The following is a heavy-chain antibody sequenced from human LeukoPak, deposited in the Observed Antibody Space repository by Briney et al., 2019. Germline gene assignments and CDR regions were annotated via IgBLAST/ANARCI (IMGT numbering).Heavy chain of an antibody. CDR3: ARVLSHGYSDY. J-gene: IGHJ4*02. D-gene: IGHD2-2*03. CDR1: GVSISGDF. Sequence: SETLSRTCTVSGVSISGDFWSWIRQPPGRGLEWIGYIHDSGTTTYNPSLKGRLTISLDTSKNQFSLNLRSVTAADTALYYCARVLSHGYSDYWGRGTLVTVSS. V-gene: IGHV4-59*01. CDR2: IHDSGTT.